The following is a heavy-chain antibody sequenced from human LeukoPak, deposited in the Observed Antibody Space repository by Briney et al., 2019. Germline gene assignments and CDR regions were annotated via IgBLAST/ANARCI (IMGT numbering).Heavy chain of an antibody. D-gene: IGHD2-2*01. CDR2: IYYSGST. CDR1: GGSISSSSYY. Sequence: PSETLSLTCTVSGGSISSSSYYWGWIRQPPGKGLEWIGSIYYSGSTYYNPSLKSRVTISVDTYKNQFSLKLSSVTAADTAVYYCARENGKVVPAATPVSNWFDPWGQGTLVTVSS. CDR3: ARENGKVVPAATPVSNWFDP. V-gene: IGHV4-39*07. J-gene: IGHJ5*02.